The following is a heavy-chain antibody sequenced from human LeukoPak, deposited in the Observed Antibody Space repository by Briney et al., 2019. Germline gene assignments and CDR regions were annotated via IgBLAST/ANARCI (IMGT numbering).Heavy chain of an antibody. CDR2: ISSSGSTI. CDR1: GFTFSSYE. D-gene: IGHD3-10*01. V-gene: IGHV3-48*03. J-gene: IGHJ3*02. Sequence: GGSLRLSCAASGFTFSSYEMNWVRQAPGKGLEWVSYISSSGSTIYYADSVKGRFTISRDNAKNSPYLQMNSLRAEDTAVYYCARDHPGLLWFGELSFPDAFDIWGQGTMVTVSS. CDR3: ARDHPGLLWFGELSFPDAFDI.